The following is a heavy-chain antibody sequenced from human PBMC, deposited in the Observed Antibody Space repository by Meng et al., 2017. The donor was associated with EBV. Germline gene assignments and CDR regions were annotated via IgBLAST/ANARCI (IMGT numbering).Heavy chain of an antibody. J-gene: IGHJ5*02. CDR1: XDSISSRSYY. V-gene: IGHV4-39*01. Sequence: QLQLYQSGPGLVKPSXXXXLTXXVXXDSISSRSYYWGWLRQSPGKGLEWIGNVYYSGNSYYNPSLKSRVTISVDTSKNQFYLKLISVTAADTAVYFCARVSFYDYWSGYSFNWFDPWGQGTLVTVSS. CDR3: ARVSFYDYWSGYSFNWFDP. CDR2: VYYSGNS. D-gene: IGHD3-3*01.